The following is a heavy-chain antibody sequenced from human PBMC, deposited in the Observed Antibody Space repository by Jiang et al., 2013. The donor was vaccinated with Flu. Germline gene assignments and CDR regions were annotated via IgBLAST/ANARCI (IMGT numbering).Heavy chain of an antibody. CDR2: IYWDDNK. J-gene: IGHJ4*02. Sequence: KPTQTLTLTCTFSGFSLSTSGVGVGWVRQPPGKALEWLAHIYWDDNKRYRPSLNSRLTITKDASKSQVVLTLADMDPVDTATYFCAHVGTFCSGPSCYSWRPAPDQGHYFDYRGPGISVTVSS. CDR1: GFSLSTSGVG. D-gene: IGHD2-21*02. CDR3: AHVGTFCSGPSCYSWRPAPDQGHYFDY. V-gene: IGHV2-5*02.